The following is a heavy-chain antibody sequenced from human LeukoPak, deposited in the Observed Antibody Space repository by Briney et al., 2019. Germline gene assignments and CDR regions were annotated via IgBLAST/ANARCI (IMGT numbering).Heavy chain of an antibody. CDR1: GLTFSTFA. CDR3: AKDYPMASGSPATPSFFDY. J-gene: IGHJ4*02. V-gene: IGHV3-23*01. D-gene: IGHD3-10*01. Sequence: GSLTLSCAASGLTFSTFAMSWVRPAPGKGLEWVSGIETSRGGTFYADSVKGRFTISRDNSKNTLYLQMSSLRAEDTAIYYCAKDYPMASGSPATPSFFDYWGQGNLVTVSS. CDR2: IETSRGGT.